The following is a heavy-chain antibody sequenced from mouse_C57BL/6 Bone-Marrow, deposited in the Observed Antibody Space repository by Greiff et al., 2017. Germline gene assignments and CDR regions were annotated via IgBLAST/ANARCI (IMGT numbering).Heavy chain of an antibody. J-gene: IGHJ1*03. Sequence: VQLMESGAELVRPGTSVKMSCKASGYTFTNYWIGWAKQRPGHGLEWIGDIYPGGGYTNYNEQFKGKATLTADKSSRTAYMQFSSLTSEDSAIYYCARVDYWYFDVWGTGTTVTVSS. CDR2: IYPGGGYT. CDR1: GYTFTNYW. V-gene: IGHV1-63*01. CDR3: ARVDYWYFDV.